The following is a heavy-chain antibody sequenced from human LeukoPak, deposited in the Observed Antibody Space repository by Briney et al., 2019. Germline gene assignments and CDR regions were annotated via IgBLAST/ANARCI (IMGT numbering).Heavy chain of an antibody. D-gene: IGHD3-22*01. Sequence: PGGSLRLSCAASGFTFSSYAMSWVRQAPGKGLEWVSAISGSGGSTYYADSVKGRSTISRDNSKNTLYLQMNSLRAEDTAVYYCANIIGSSGYFDYWGQGTLVTVSS. J-gene: IGHJ4*02. CDR2: ISGSGGST. CDR3: ANIIGSSGYFDY. V-gene: IGHV3-23*01. CDR1: GFTFSSYA.